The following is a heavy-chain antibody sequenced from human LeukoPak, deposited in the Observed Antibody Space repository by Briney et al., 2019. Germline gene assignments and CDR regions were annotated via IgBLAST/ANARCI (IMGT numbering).Heavy chain of an antibody. CDR2: IYYSGST. J-gene: IGHJ4*02. CDR3: ARVSVIAARLLFDY. V-gene: IGHV4-39*07. Sequence: SETLSLTCTVSSGSIRNYYWGWIRQPPGKGLEWIGSIYYSGSTYYNPSLKSRVTISVDTSKNQFSLKLSSVTAADTAVYYCARVSVIAARLLFDYWGQGTLVTVSS. D-gene: IGHD6-6*01. CDR1: SGSIRNYY.